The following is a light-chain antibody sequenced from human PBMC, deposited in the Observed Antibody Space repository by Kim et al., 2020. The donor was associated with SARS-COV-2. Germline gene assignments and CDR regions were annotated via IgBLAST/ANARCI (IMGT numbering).Light chain of an antibody. CDR1: QSVSRDC. Sequence: EIVLTQSPGTLSLSQGEGATLSCRASQSVSRDCLAWYQQKPGQTPRLFIYGASNRATGISDRFSGSGSGTDFTLTISRLEPEDSAVYYCQQYGSSPLTFGGGTKVDIK. CDR3: QQYGSSPLT. CDR2: GAS. J-gene: IGKJ4*01. V-gene: IGKV3-20*01.